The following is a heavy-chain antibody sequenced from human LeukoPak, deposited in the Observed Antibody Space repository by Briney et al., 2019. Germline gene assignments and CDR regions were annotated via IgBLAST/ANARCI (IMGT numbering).Heavy chain of an antibody. CDR2: INHSGST. Sequence: SETLSLTCAVYGGSFSGYYWSWIRQPPGKGLEWIGEINHSGSTNYNPSLKSRVTISVDTSKNQFSLKLSSVTAADTAVYYCARHRRSRYDILTGYYKVGDAFDIWGQGTMVTVSS. V-gene: IGHV4-34*01. CDR1: GGSFSGYY. J-gene: IGHJ3*02. D-gene: IGHD3-9*01. CDR3: ARHRRSRYDILTGYYKVGDAFDI.